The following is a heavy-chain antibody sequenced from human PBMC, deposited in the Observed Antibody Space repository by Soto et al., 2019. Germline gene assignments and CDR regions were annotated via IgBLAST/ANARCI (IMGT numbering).Heavy chain of an antibody. D-gene: IGHD3-22*01. J-gene: IGHJ3*02. V-gene: IGHV1-69*04. CDR1: GFTFSSYT. Sequence: GGSLRLSCAASGFTFSSYTISWVRQAPGQGLEWMGRIIPILGITNYAQKFQGRVTITTDKSTSTAYMELSSLRSEDTAVYYCARDDSDVTMIVVVNDAFDIWGQGTMVTVSS. CDR3: ARDDSDVTMIVVVNDAFDI. CDR2: IIPILGIT.